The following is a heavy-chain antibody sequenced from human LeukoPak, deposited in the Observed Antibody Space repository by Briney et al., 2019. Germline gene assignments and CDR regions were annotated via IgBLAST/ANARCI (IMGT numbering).Heavy chain of an antibody. V-gene: IGHV1-69*02. CDR1: GGTFSSYT. D-gene: IGHD5-24*01. CDR3: ASRRDGYNNGFDY. Sequence: ASVKVSCKASGGTFSSYTISWVRQAPGQGLEWMGRIIPILGIANYAQKFQGRVTITADKSTCTAYMELSSLRSEDTAVYYCASRRDGYNNGFDYWGQGTLVTVSS. J-gene: IGHJ4*02. CDR2: IIPILGIA.